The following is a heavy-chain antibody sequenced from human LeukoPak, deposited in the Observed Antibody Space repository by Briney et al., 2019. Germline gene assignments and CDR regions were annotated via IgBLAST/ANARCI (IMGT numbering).Heavy chain of an antibody. CDR3: ARGGGSGSYRWGFGY. J-gene: IGHJ4*02. Sequence: GASVKVSCKASGGTFISYAISWVRQAPGQGLEWMGGIIPIFGTANYAQKFQGRVTITADESTSTAYMELSSLRSEDTAVYYCARGGGSGSYRWGFGYWGQGTLVTVSS. CDR2: IIPIFGTA. V-gene: IGHV1-69*13. D-gene: IGHD3-10*01. CDR1: GGTFISYA.